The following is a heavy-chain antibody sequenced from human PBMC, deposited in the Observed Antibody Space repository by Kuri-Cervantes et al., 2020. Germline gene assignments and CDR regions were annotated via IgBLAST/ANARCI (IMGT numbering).Heavy chain of an antibody. CDR2: ISYDGSNK. CDR1: GFTFTSYA. CDR3: ARDRALGYSLDY. D-gene: IGHD6-13*01. J-gene: IGHJ4*02. Sequence: GESLKISCAASGFTFTSYAMHWVRQAPGKGLEWVAVISYDGSNKYYADSVKGRFTISRDNSKNTLYLQMNSLRAEDTAVYYCARDRALGYSLDYWGQGTLVTVSS. V-gene: IGHV3-30-3*01.